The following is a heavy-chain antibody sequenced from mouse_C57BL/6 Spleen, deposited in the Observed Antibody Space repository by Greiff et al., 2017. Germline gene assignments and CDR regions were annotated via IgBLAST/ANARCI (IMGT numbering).Heavy chain of an antibody. CDR1: GYAFSSSW. J-gene: IGHJ4*01. V-gene: IGHV1-82*01. D-gene: IGHD3-2*02. CDR3: ARASSGYGDY. CDR2: IYPGDGDT. Sequence: VQLQESGPELVKPGASVKISCKASGYAFSSSWMNWVKQRPGKGLEWIGRIYPGDGDTNYNGKFKGKATLTADKSSSTAYMQLSSLTSEDSAVYFCARASSGYGDYWGQGTSVTVSS.